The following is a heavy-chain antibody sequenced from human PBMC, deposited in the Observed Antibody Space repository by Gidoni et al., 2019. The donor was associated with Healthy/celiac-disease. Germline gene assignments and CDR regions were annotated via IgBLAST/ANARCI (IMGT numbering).Heavy chain of an antibody. CDR3: ARGGISAVTWFDP. Sequence: QVQLQESGPGLVKPSETLSLPCTVSGGSISSYYWSWIRQPPGKGLEWIGYIYYSGSTNYNPSLKSRVTISVDTSKNQFSLKLSSVTAADTAVYYCARGGISAVTWFDPWGQGTLVTVSS. J-gene: IGHJ5*02. D-gene: IGHD4-17*01. CDR2: IYYSGST. V-gene: IGHV4-59*01. CDR1: GGSISSYY.